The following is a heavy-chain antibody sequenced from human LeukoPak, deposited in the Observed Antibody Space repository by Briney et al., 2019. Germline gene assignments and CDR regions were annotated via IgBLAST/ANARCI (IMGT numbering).Heavy chain of an antibody. Sequence: PSQTLSLTCTVSGGSISSGGYYWSWIRQPPGKGLEWIGSIYYSGSTYYNPSLKSRVTISVDTSKNQFSLKLSSVTAADTAVYYCARLLKVKGIAAAVDYWGQGTLVTVSS. CDR2: IYYSGST. V-gene: IGHV4-30-2*03. CDR3: ARLLKVKGIAAAVDY. D-gene: IGHD6-13*01. CDR1: GGSISSGGYY. J-gene: IGHJ4*02.